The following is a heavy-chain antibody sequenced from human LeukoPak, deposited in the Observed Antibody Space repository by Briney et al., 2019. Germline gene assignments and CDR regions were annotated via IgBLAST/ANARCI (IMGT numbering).Heavy chain of an antibody. CDR3: ARGGYGDYVDY. J-gene: IGHJ4*02. CDR1: GYTFTNFD. V-gene: IGHV1-8*03. Sequence: ASMKVSCKASGYTFTNFDINWVRQATGQGLEWMGWMNPNTGNAGYAQKFQDRVTITWDASISTAYMDLSSLRSEDTAVYYCARGGYGDYVDYWGQGTLVTVSS. CDR2: MNPNTGNA. D-gene: IGHD4-17*01.